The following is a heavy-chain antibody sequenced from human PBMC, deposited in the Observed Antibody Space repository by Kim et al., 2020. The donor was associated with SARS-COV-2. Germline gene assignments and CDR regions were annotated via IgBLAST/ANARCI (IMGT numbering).Heavy chain of an antibody. CDR3: ARGVSSAWTLRPWFDP. J-gene: IGHJ5*02. Sequence: SETLSLTCVVSGGSFSSSSCWSWVRQPPGKGLEWIGEIDHSGTTDYNPSLKSRVTISVDKSKTQFSLRLKSVTAADTAMYFCARGVSSAWTLRPWFDPWGQGTLVTVSS. V-gene: IGHV4-4*02. D-gene: IGHD6-19*01. CDR2: IDHSGTT. CDR1: GGSFSSSSC.